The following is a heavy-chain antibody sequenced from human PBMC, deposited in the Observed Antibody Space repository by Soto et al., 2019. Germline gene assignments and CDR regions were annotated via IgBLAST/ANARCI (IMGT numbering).Heavy chain of an antibody. V-gene: IGHV4-59*01. J-gene: IGHJ6*03. Sequence: SETLSLTCTVSGGSISSYHWSWIRQPPGKGLEWIGYIYYSGSTNYNPSLKSRVTISVDTSKNQFSLKLSSVTAADTAVYYCARNSFVYSSSVAYYYYYMDVWGKGTTVTVSS. D-gene: IGHD6-6*01. CDR3: ARNSFVYSSSVAYYYYYMDV. CDR1: GGSISSYH. CDR2: IYYSGST.